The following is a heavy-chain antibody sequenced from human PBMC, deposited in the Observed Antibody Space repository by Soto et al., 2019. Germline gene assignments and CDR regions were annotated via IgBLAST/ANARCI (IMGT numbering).Heavy chain of an antibody. CDR2: IYYSGST. Sequence: SETLSLTCTVSDGSISFFYWSWIRQPPGKGLEWIGYIYYSGSTDYNPSLKSRVTISVDTSKNQFSLKLSSVTAADTAVYYCARTAHDYYYYMDVWGKGTTVTVSS. J-gene: IGHJ6*03. V-gene: IGHV4-59*01. CDR3: ARTAHDYYYYMDV. CDR1: DGSISFFY. D-gene: IGHD2-21*02.